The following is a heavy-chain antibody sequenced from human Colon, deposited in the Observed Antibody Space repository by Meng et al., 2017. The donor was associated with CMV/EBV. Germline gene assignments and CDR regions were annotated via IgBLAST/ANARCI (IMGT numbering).Heavy chain of an antibody. D-gene: IGHD3/OR15-3a*01. Sequence: GESLKISCAASGFTFSSYSMNWVRQAPGKGLEWLSYINIDSTNIQYVDFVKGRFTVSRDNAKKSPYLQMNSLTAEDSAVYHCARDKDWAFDYWGQGTLVTVSS. CDR2: INIDSTNI. CDR1: GFTFSSYS. V-gene: IGHV3-48*04. J-gene: IGHJ4*02. CDR3: ARDKDWAFDY.